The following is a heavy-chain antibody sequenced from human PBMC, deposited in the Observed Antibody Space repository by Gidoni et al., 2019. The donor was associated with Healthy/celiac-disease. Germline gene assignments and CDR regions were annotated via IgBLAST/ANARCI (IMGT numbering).Heavy chain of an antibody. J-gene: IGHJ6*02. V-gene: IGHV1-69*01. CDR2: IIPIFGTA. D-gene: IGHD5-18*01. Sequence: QVQLVQSGAEVKKPGSSVKVSSKASGGTFSSYASSWVRQAPGQGLEWMGGIIPIFGTANYAQKFQGRVTITADESTSTAYMELSSLRSEDTAVYYCARDGPDTAMVMNYYGMDVWGQGTTVTVSS. CDR3: ARDGPDTAMVMNYYGMDV. CDR1: GGTFSSYA.